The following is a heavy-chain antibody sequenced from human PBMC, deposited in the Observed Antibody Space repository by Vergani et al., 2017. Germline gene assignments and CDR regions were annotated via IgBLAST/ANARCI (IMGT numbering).Heavy chain of an antibody. CDR3: ARSGSTTGTTVF. D-gene: IGHD1-1*01. J-gene: IGHJ4*02. CDR1: GGTFSSYT. V-gene: IGHV1-69*02. Sequence: QVQLVQSGAEVKKPGSSVKVSCKASGGTFSSYTISWVRQAPGQGLEWMGRIIPILGIADYAQKFQGRVTITADKSTSTAYMELSSLRSEDTAVYYCARSGSTTGTTVFWGQGTLVTVSS. CDR2: IIPILGIA.